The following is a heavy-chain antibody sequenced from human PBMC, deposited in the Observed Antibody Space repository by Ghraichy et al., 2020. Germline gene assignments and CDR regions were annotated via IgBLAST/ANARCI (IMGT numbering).Heavy chain of an antibody. Sequence: ASVKVSCKASGYTFSSYGISWVRQAPGQGLEWMGWIRAYNDNTDSAKKFQGRVTLTTDTSTSTAYMELRSLRSDDTAVYYWARDRRAGTSLFDYWGQGTLVTVSS. D-gene: IGHD1-1*01. CDR1: GYTFSSYG. J-gene: IGHJ4*02. CDR2: IRAYNDNT. V-gene: IGHV1-18*01. CDR3: ARDRRAGTSLFDY.